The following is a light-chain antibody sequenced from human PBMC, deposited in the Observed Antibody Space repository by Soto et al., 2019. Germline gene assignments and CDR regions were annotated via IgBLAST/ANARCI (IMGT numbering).Light chain of an antibody. CDR3: QQRINWPLT. CDR1: QSVSSY. Sequence: IVLTQCPATLSLSPGARATLSCRASQSVSSYLAWYQQKPGQAPRLLIYDASNRATGIPARFSGSGSGTDFTLTISSLEPEDFAVYYCQQRINWPLTFGGGTKVDIK. CDR2: DAS. V-gene: IGKV3-11*01. J-gene: IGKJ4*01.